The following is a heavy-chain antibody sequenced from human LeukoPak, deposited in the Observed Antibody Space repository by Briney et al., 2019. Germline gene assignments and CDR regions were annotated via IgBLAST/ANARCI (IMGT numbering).Heavy chain of an antibody. D-gene: IGHD6-13*01. J-gene: IGHJ3*02. CDR2: IYYSGST. CDR1: GGSISSYY. V-gene: IGHV4-59*08. Sequence: SETLSLTCTVSGGSISSYYWSWMRQPPGKGPEWIGYIYYSGSTNYNPSLKSRVTISVDTSKNQFSLKLSSVTAADTAVYYCARTVAAAKGNAFDIWGQGTMVTVSS. CDR3: ARTVAAAKGNAFDI.